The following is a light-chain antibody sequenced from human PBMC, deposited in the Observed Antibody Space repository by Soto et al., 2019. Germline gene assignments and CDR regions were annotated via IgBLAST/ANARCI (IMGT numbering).Light chain of an antibody. CDR3: QQYNSYST. CDR2: DAS. Sequence: DITMSQSPSTLSASVGDRVTIPCRASQSISNWLAWYQQKPGKAPKLLIYDASSLESGVPSRFSGGGFGTEFTLTISSLQPDDFGTYYCQQYNSYSTFGQGTKVDIK. V-gene: IGKV1-5*01. J-gene: IGKJ1*01. CDR1: QSISNW.